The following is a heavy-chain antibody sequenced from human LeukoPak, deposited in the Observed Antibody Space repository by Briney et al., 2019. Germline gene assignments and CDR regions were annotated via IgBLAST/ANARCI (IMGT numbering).Heavy chain of an antibody. CDR1: GFSFNNYA. CDR3: AKYPTTGALGAFDI. CDR2: IQHDGSSK. V-gene: IGHV3-30*02. Sequence: PGGSLRFSCAASGFSFNNYAMHWVRQAPGKGLEWVTFIQHDGSSKYYADSVKGRFTISRDNSKNTLYLQMNSLRAEDAAVYYCAKYPTTGALGAFDIWGQGTMVTVSS. D-gene: IGHD1-1*01. J-gene: IGHJ3*02.